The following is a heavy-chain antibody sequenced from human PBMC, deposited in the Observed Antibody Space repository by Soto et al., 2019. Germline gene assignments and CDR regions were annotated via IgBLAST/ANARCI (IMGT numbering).Heavy chain of an antibody. J-gene: IGHJ4*01. D-gene: IGHD6-13*01. Sequence: HSRGQGLEWMGWINPKSGGTNYAQKFQDWVTMTRDTSISTAYMELNRLKYDDTAVYYCERCPSIAAAPFEYWRTRTLVTVSS. V-gene: IGHV1-2*04. CDR3: ERCPSIAAAPFEY. CDR2: INPKSGGT.